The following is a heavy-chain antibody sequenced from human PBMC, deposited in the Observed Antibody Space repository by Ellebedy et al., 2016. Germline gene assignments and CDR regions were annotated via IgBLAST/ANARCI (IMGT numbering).Heavy chain of an antibody. V-gene: IGHV3-9*01. CDR2: ISWNSGSI. CDR1: GFTFADYA. Sequence: GGSLRLSCAASGFTFADYAMHWVRQAPGKGLEWVSGISWNSGSIGYADSVKGRFTISRDNAKNSLYLQMNSLRAEDTALYYCAKDMGYCSGGSCYEGVDYWGQGTLVTVSS. J-gene: IGHJ4*02. D-gene: IGHD2-15*01. CDR3: AKDMGYCSGGSCYEGVDY.